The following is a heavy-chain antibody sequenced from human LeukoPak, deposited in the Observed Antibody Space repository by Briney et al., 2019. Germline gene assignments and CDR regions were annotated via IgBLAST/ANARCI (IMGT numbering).Heavy chain of an antibody. CDR1: GFTFSNYW. D-gene: IGHD4-23*01. Sequence: GGSLRLSCAASGFTFSNYWMSWVRQAPGKWLEWVANIKQDGSERFYVDSVKGRFTISRDNAKNSLYMQMESLRDEDTAIYYCARDTLEYSNSPDALDIWGQGTMVTVSS. V-gene: IGHV3-7*01. CDR3: ARDTLEYSNSPDALDI. J-gene: IGHJ3*02. CDR2: IKQDGSER.